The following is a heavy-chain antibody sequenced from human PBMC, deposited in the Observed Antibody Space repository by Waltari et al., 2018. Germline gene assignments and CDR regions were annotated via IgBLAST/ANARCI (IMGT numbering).Heavy chain of an antibody. D-gene: IGHD3-10*01. CDR3: ARGGYYGSGSFHAFDI. J-gene: IGHJ3*02. CDR1: GGSLKNYA. CDR2: LIPVIGSA. V-gene: IGHV1-69*05. Sequence: QVQLVQSGAEVTKPGSSVKVSCKTSGGSLKNYAIRWLRQATGQGLEWMGGLIPVIGSADYAQKFQGRVAITTDGSANTVHIELRSLRSDDAAVYYCARGGYYGSGSFHAFDIWGQGTLVTVSS.